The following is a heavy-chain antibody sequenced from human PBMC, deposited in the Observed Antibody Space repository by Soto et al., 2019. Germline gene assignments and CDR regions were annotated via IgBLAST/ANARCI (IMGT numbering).Heavy chain of an antibody. D-gene: IGHD3-22*01. CDR1: GYILTNHY. CDR3: ARADYYDSSRFYYDC. Sequence: GASVKVSWKASGYILTNHYIHWVRQAPGQGLEWMGIINPSGGSTNYLQKFQGRITMTRDTSTSTVYMELSSLRSEDTAVYFCARADYYDSSRFYYDCWGQGSLVTVSS. CDR2: INPSGGST. J-gene: IGHJ4*02. V-gene: IGHV1-46*01.